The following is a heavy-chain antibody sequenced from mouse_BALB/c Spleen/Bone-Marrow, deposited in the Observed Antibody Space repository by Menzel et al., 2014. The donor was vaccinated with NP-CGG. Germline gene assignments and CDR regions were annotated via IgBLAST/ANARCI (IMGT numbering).Heavy chain of an antibody. CDR2: IDPYNSEP. CDR3: VRGESFDY. J-gene: IGHJ2*01. CDR1: GYTFTSYW. Sequence: QVQLQQSGSELVRPGASVQLSCKASGYTFTSYWLNCIKQRPEHGLEWFGRIDPYNSEPLYNQKFKDKAILTEDESSITAYIHRNSLASEASAVYYCVRGESFDYWGQGTTLTVSS. V-gene: IGHV1-52*01.